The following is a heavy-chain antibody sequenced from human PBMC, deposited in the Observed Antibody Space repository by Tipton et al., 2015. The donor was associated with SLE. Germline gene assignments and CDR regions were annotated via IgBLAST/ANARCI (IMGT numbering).Heavy chain of an antibody. CDR3: ARADYYDSSASDY. D-gene: IGHD3-22*01. CDR2: IYHSGST. V-gene: IGHV4-38-2*01. J-gene: IGHJ4*02. Sequence: TLSLTCAVSGYSISSGYYWGWIRQPPGKGLEWIGSIYHSGSTYCNPSLKSRVTISVDTSKSQFSLKLNSVTAADTAVYYCARADYYDSSASDYWGQGTLVTVSS. CDR1: GYSISSGYY.